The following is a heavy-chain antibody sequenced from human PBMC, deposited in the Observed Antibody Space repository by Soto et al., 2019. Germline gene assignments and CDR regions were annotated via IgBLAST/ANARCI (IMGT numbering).Heavy chain of an antibody. CDR1: GGSISSYY. V-gene: IGHV4-59*01. D-gene: IGHD3-16*02. CDR3: ARGYYVWGSYRNYGMDV. CDR2: IYYSGST. J-gene: IGHJ6*02. Sequence: SETLSLTCTVSGGSISSYYWSWIRQPPGKGLEWIGYIYYSGSTNYNPSLKSRVTISVDTSKNQFSLKLSSVTAADTAVYYCARGYYVWGSYRNYGMDVWGQGTTVTVSS.